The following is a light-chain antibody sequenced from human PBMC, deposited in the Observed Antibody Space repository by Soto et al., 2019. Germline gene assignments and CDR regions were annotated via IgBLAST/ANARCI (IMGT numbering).Light chain of an antibody. J-gene: IGKJ5*01. Sequence: ELVLTQSPATLSLSPGERASLSSTASKRVRTYLAWYQQKLGQAPRLFIYDAANRATGIPGRFSGSGSGTDFTVTTSSLETEDLGVYECQQRRVGPITFGQGTRLAIK. CDR3: QQRRVGPIT. CDR2: DAA. CDR1: KRVRTY. V-gene: IGKV3-11*01.